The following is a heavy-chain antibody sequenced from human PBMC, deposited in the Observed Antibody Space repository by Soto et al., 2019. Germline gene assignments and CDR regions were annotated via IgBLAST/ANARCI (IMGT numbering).Heavy chain of an antibody. CDR1: GDSISSHY. CDR2: IYYSGTT. D-gene: IGHD5-18*01. CDR3: AREAMGQLDFYYYYYMDV. V-gene: IGHV4-59*11. Sequence: SETLSLTCTVSGDSISSHYWSWIRRPPGKGLEWIGYIYYSGTTNYNPSLKSRVTILVDTSKNQFSLKLNSVTAADTAVYYCAREAMGQLDFYYYYYMDVWGKGTTVTV. J-gene: IGHJ6*03.